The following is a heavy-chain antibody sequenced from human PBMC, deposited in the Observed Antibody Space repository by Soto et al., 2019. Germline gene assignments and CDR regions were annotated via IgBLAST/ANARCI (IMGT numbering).Heavy chain of an antibody. J-gene: IGHJ6*02. CDR3: ARDGITMVRGVAYYYYGMDV. V-gene: IGHV1-69*06. D-gene: IGHD3-10*01. CDR2: IIPIFGTA. Sequence: SSLKGSWKSFVWTISSYPSSRVRQAPRQGLEWMGGIIPIFGTANYAQKFQGRVTITADKSTSTAYMELSSLRSEDTAVYYCARDGITMVRGVAYYYYGMDVWGQGTTVTVSS. CDR1: VWTISSYP.